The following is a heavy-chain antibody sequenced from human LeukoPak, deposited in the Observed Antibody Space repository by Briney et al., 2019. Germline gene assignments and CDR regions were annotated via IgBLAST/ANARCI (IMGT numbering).Heavy chain of an antibody. CDR1: GFTFDDYA. V-gene: IGHV3-9*01. CDR2: SSWNSGSI. Sequence: GRSLRLSCAASGFTFDDYAMHWVRQAPGNGLEWVSGSSWNSGSIGYADSEKGRFTISRDNAKNALYLQMNSLIAEDTALYYCAKAAAGITVIYSDYWGQGTLVTVSS. J-gene: IGHJ4*02. CDR3: AKAAAGITVIYSDY. D-gene: IGHD6-13*01.